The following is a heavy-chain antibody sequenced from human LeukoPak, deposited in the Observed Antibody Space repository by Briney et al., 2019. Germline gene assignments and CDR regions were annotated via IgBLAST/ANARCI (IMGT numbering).Heavy chain of an antibody. Sequence: GGSLRLSCAASGFTFSSYSMNWVRQAPGKGLEWVSYISGSGTISYADSVKGRFTISRDNAKNSLYLQMNSLRAEDTAVYYCARGGRGVDMAGWGFDYWGQGTLVTVSS. CDR3: ARGGRGVDMAGWGFDY. V-gene: IGHV3-48*04. J-gene: IGHJ4*02. CDR2: ISGSGTI. D-gene: IGHD5-12*01. CDR1: GFTFSSYS.